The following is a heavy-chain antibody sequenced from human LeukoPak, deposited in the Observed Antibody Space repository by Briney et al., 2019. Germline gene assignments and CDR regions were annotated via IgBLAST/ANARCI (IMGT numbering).Heavy chain of an antibody. CDR2: IKQDGSEK. CDR1: GFTFSSYW. V-gene: IGHV3-7*03. J-gene: IGHJ6*03. CDR3: AKVPGGSWFAQTLYYYHMDV. Sequence: GGSLRLSCAASGFTFSSYWMSWVRQAPGKGLEWVANIKQDGSEKYYVDSVKGRFTISRDNSKNTLYLQMNSLRAEDTAVYYCAKVPGGSWFAQTLYYYHMDVWGKGTTVTISS. D-gene: IGHD3-10*01.